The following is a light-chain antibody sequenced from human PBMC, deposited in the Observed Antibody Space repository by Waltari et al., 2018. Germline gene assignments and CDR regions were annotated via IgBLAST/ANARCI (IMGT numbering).Light chain of an antibody. V-gene: IGKV6-21*02. CDR2: DAS. Sequence: EVVLTQSPDFQSVTPKEKVTITCRASQSLGTGLHWLQQNPDQSPKLLIKDASQSISGVPSRFSGSGSGTDFTLTINSLEAEDAATYYCHQTSSLPETFGQGTKVEIK. CDR1: QSLGTG. J-gene: IGKJ1*01. CDR3: HQTSSLPET.